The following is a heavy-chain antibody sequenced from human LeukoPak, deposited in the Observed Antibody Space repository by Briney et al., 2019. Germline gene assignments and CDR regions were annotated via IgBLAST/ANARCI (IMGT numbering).Heavy chain of an antibody. CDR3: ARSSVLVLAANSDY. Sequence: GGSLRLSCAASGFTFTSYSMNWVRQAPGKGLEWVSSISDSSSYIYYADSVKGRSTISRDNAKNSLYLQMNSLRAEDTAVYYCARSSVLVLAANSDYWGQGTLVTVSS. CDR1: GFTFTSYS. J-gene: IGHJ4*02. V-gene: IGHV3-21*01. CDR2: ISDSSSYI. D-gene: IGHD2-15*01.